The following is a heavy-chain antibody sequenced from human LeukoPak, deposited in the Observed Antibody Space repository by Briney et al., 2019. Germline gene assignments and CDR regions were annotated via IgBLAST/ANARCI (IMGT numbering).Heavy chain of an antibody. CDR1: GFSFNGYA. Sequence: GGSLRLSCAASGFSFNGYAMTWVRQAPGKGLEWVSTISGGGGTTYYADSVKGRFTISRDNSKSTLYLQLDSLRAEDTALYYCAKYETWTSGRYFDYWGQRTLVTVSS. J-gene: IGHJ4*02. V-gene: IGHV3-23*01. CDR2: ISGGGGTT. D-gene: IGHD6-19*01. CDR3: AKYETWTSGRYFDY.